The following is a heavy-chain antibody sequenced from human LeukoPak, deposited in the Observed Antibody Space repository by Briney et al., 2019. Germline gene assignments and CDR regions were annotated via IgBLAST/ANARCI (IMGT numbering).Heavy chain of an antibody. D-gene: IGHD6-13*01. J-gene: IGHJ6*02. V-gene: IGHV1-24*01. CDR3: ATDLSLVGIAAAGDHYYYGMDV. Sequence: ASVKVSCKVSGYTLTELSMHWVRQAPGKGLEWMGGFDPEDGDTIYAQKFQGRVTMTEDTSTDTAYMELSSLRSEDTAVYYCATDLSLVGIAAAGDHYYYGMDVWGQGTTVTVSS. CDR2: FDPEDGDT. CDR1: GYTLTELS.